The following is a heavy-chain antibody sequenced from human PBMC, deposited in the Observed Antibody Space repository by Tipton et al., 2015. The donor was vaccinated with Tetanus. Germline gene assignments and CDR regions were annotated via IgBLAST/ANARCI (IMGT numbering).Heavy chain of an antibody. J-gene: IGHJ4*02. D-gene: IGHD2-2*01. CDR1: GFTFSNSG. CDR3: ICTTSWSALDY. CDR2: ISYDGNYQ. Sequence: SLRLSCAASGFTFSNSGMHWVRQAPGKGLEWVAIISYDGNYQSCAESVKGRFTISRDNSKSTLFLQMNGLRAEDTAVYYCICTTSWSALDYWGQGSLVTVSS. V-gene: IGHV3-30*03.